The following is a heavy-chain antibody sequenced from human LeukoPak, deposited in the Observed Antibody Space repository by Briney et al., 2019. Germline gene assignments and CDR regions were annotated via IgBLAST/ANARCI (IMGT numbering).Heavy chain of an antibody. Sequence: GGSLRLSCAASGFTFRSHGMQWVRQAPGKGLEWVAFIWYDGSNKYYTDSVKGRFTISRDNSKNTLYLQMNSLRAEDTAVYYCAGDRATSYFDYWGQGALVTVSS. CDR1: GFTFRSHG. CDR2: IWYDGSNK. V-gene: IGHV3-33*01. J-gene: IGHJ4*02. CDR3: AGDRATSYFDY. D-gene: IGHD1-26*01.